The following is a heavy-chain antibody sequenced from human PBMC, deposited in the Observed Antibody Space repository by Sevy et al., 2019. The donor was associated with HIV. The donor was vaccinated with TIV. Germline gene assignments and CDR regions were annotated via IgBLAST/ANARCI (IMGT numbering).Heavy chain of an antibody. CDR3: ATAPGTGY. Sequence: GGSLRLSCAASGFSLETFWIHWVRQAPGNGLEWVGRIKSNSDGGTTDYAAPLEGRFTMSRDDSENKIYLQINNLKIEDTAVYYCATAPGTGYSGQGTLVTVSS. J-gene: IGHJ4*02. V-gene: IGHV3-15*01. CDR2: IKSNSDGGTT. CDR1: GFSLETFW. D-gene: IGHD3-10*01.